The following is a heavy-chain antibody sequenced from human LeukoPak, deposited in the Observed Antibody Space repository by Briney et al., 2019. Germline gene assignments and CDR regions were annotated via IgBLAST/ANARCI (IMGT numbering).Heavy chain of an antibody. J-gene: IGHJ4*02. D-gene: IGHD6-13*01. Sequence: GGSLRLSCTASGFTFGDYAMSWVRQAPGKGLEWVGFIRSKAYGGTTEYAASVKGRSTISRDDSKFIASLHMNSLRTEDTAVYYCTRLYSESSSWALDNWGQGTLVTVSS. CDR3: TRLYSESSSWALDN. CDR1: GFTFGDYA. V-gene: IGHV3-49*04. CDR2: IRSKAYGGTT.